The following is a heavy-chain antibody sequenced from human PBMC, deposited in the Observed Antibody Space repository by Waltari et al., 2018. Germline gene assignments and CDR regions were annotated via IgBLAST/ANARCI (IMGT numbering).Heavy chain of an antibody. D-gene: IGHD2-21*02. V-gene: IGHV1-24*01. J-gene: IGHJ4*02. Sequence: QVQLIQSGAEVKKPGASVKVPCRVSGYSLSELPMHWVRQIPGKGLEWMVGFDPEDGEKIYSQRFQGRITMTEDTSSDTGYLELTNLKSGDTAVYYCATAGDWYFDHWGQGIMVIVAS. CDR1: GYSLSELP. CDR3: ATAGDWYFDH. CDR2: FDPEDGEK.